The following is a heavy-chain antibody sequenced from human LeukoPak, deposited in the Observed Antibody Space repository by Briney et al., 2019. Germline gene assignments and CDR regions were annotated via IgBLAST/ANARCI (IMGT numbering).Heavy chain of an antibody. D-gene: IGHD3-22*01. CDR3: ARVVQSTDSSGFYLPEYFQH. CDR2: IYHSGST. J-gene: IGHJ1*01. V-gene: IGHV4-38-2*02. Sequence: SETLSLTRTVSGYSISSGYHWGWIRQPPGKGLEWIGSIYHSGSTYYNPSLKSRVTISVGTSKNQFSLKLRSVTAADTAVYYCARVVQSTDSSGFYLPEYFQHWGQGTLVTVSS. CDR1: GYSISSGYH.